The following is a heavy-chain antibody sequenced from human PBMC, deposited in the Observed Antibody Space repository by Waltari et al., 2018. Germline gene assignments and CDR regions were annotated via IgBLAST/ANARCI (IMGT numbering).Heavy chain of an antibody. CDR3: AKDGYEVAGADY. D-gene: IGHD6-19*01. J-gene: IGHJ4*02. Sequence: EVQLLESGGGLVQPGGSLRLSCAASGFTFSSFAMSWVRQAPGKGLEWVSAISGRGGSTYYADSVKGRFTISRDNSKNTLYLQMNSLRAEDTAVYYCAKDGYEVAGADYWGQGTLVTVSS. CDR1: GFTFSSFA. V-gene: IGHV3-23*01. CDR2: ISGRGGST.